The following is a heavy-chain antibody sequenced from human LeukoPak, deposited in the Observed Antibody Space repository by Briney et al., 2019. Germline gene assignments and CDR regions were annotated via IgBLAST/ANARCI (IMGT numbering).Heavy chain of an antibody. V-gene: IGHV3-15*01. CDR1: GLTFSKAW. Sequence: GGSLRLSCVASGLTFSKAWMSWVRLAPGKGLEWVGRIKSKTDSGTIEYAAPVKGRFTISRDDSKNTQYLQMNSLKTEDTVVYYGTTDGYCSGGNCYSFDNWGQGTLVTVSS. D-gene: IGHD2-15*01. J-gene: IGHJ4*02. CDR2: IKSKTDSGTI. CDR3: TTDGYCSGGNCYSFDN.